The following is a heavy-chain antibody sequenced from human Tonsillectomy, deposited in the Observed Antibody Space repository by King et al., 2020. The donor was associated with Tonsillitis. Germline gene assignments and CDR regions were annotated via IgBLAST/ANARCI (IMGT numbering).Heavy chain of an antibody. CDR2: ISGRDGST. CDR1: RLTFSNYG. V-gene: IGHV3-23*04. J-gene: IGHJ6*02. CDR3: AKADLYYYGSSAYYYSDYYYYAMDV. D-gene: IGHD3-22*01. Sequence: VQLVESGGGLVQPGGSLRLSCAASRLTFSNYGMSWVRQAPGKGLESVSTISGRDGSTYYADSVKGRFTISRDNSKNTLYLQMNNLRAEDTAVYYCAKADLYYYGSSAYYYSDYYYYAMDVWGQGTTVTVSS.